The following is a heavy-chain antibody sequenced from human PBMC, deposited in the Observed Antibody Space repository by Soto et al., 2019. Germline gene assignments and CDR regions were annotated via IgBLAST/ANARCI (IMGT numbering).Heavy chain of an antibody. CDR1: GFSLNTSGMG. J-gene: IGHJ4*02. D-gene: IGHD6-6*01. Sequence: QITLKESGPTLVKPTQTLTVTCTFSGFSLNTSGMGVGWIRQPPGKALEWFALIYWNDDKYYSPSLKSRLTNTKDTSKNQVFLTMTNMGPVDAATYYCAHTWYSSSSIYFDYWGQGTLVTVSS. CDR3: AHTWYSSSSIYFDY. CDR2: IYWNDDK. V-gene: IGHV2-5*01.